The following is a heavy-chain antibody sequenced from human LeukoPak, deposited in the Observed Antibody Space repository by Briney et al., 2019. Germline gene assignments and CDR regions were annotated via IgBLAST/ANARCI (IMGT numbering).Heavy chain of an antibody. CDR2: INHSGST. J-gene: IGHJ4*02. V-gene: IGHV4-34*01. CDR3: ARGRSKRGCSSTSCYPVGYFDY. Sequence: SETLSLTCAGYGVTFSGYYWIWIRQPPGKGLEWIGEINHSGSTNYNLSLKSRVTISVDTSKNQFSLKLSSVTAADTAVYYCARGRSKRGCSSTSCYPVGYFDYWGQGTLVTVSS. D-gene: IGHD2-2*01. CDR1: GVTFSGYY.